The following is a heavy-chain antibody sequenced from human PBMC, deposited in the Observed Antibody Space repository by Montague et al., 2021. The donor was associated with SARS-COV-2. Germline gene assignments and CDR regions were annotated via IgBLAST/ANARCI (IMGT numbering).Heavy chain of an antibody. CDR1: GYTFTSYG. D-gene: IGHD3-3*01. V-gene: IGHV1-18*01. J-gene: IGHJ4*02. CDR2: ISAYNGNT. CDR3: ARAYYDFWSGYYTAGSYFDY. Sequence: SVKVSCKASGYTFTSYGISWMRQAPGQRLEWMGWISAYNGNTNYAQKLQGRVTMTTDTSTSTAYMELRSLRSDDTAVYYCARAYYDFWSGYYTAGSYFDYWGQGTLVTVSS.